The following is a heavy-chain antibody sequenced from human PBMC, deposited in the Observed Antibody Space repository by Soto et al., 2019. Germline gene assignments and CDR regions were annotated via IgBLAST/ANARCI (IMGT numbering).Heavy chain of an antibody. V-gene: IGHV4-59*01. CDR2: IYYSGST. Sequence: QVQLQESGPGLVKPSETLSLTCTVSGVSISSYYWSWIRQPPGKGLEWIGYIYYSGSTNYNPSLKSRVTISVDTSKNQFSLMLSSVTAADPAVYYCARSRGGYFDYWGQGTLVTVSS. CDR3: ARSRGGYFDY. J-gene: IGHJ4*02. D-gene: IGHD3-22*01. CDR1: GVSISSYY.